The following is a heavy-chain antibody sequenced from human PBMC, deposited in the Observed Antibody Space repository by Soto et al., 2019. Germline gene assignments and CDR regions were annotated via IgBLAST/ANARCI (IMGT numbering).Heavy chain of an antibody. D-gene: IGHD1-26*01. J-gene: IGHJ4*02. CDR1: GGSITGYH. V-gene: IGHV4-4*07. CDR2: IYSSGST. Sequence: PSETLSLTCTVSGGSITGYHWSWIRQPAGEGLEWIGRIYSSGSTKYNPSLKSRVTMSVDTSKNQFSLNLISVTAADTAVYYSARSGGSFNLDFWGLGTLVTV. CDR3: ARSGGSFNLDF.